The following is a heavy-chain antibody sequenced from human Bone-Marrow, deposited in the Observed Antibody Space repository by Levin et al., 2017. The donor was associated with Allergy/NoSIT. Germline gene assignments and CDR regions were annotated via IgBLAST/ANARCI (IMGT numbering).Heavy chain of an antibody. CDR2: ISSSSNIM. D-gene: IGHD3-9*01. V-gene: IGHV3-48*04. CDR1: GFTFSDYS. J-gene: IGHJ4*02. Sequence: GGSLRLSCAVSGFTFSDYSMNWVRQAPGKGLEWVSYISSSSNIMYYTDSVKGRFTISRDNAKNSLYLQMNSLRAEDTAVYYCARTFILTGYYWSYYFDHWGQGTLVTVSS. CDR3: ARTFILTGYYWSYYFDH.